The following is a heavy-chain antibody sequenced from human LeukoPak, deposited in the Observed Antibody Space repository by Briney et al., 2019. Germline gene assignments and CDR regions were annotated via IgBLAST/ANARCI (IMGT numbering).Heavy chain of an antibody. CDR2: INPSGGST. D-gene: IGHD3-10*01. J-gene: IGHJ4*02. V-gene: IGHV1-46*01. CDR3: ARGYYYGSGSYYNGFDY. Sequence: ASVKVSCKASGYTFTSYYMHWVRQAPGQGLEWMGIINPSGGSTSYAQKFQGRVTMTRDTSTSTVYMELSSLRSEDTAVYYCARGYYYGSGSYYNGFDYWGQGTLVTVSS. CDR1: GYTFTSYY.